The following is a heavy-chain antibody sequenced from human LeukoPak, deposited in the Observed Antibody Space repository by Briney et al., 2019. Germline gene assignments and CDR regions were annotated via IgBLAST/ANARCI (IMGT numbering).Heavy chain of an antibody. D-gene: IGHD3-22*01. CDR1: GFTFSTYA. J-gene: IGHJ4*02. CDR2: INGRGVST. Sequence: SGGSLRLSCAASGFTFSTYAISWVRQAPGKGLEWVSCINGRGVSTYYADSVKGRFTISRDNSKNTLYLQMSSLRADDTAIYYCAREAYYDCSGSLDYWGQGTLVTVSS. V-gene: IGHV3-23*01. CDR3: AREAYYDCSGSLDY.